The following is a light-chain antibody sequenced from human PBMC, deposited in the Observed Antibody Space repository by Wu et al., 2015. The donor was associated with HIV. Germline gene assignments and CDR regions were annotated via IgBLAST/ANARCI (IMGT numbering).Light chain of an antibody. CDR2: GAS. J-gene: IGKJ4*01. V-gene: IGKV3-15*01. CDR3: QQYNNWSPLT. Sequence: TLXCRASQXVSSNLAWYQXKPGQAPRLLIYGASTRATGIPARFSGSESGTEFTLTISSLQSEDFAVYYCQQYNNWSPLTFGGGTKVEIK. CDR1: QXVSSN.